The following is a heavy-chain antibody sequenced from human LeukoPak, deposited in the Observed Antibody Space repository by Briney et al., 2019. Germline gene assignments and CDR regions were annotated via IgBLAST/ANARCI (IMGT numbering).Heavy chain of an antibody. D-gene: IGHD3-22*01. J-gene: IGHJ4*02. Sequence: GGSLRLSCAASGFTFSSYWMHWVRQAPGKGLVWVSRINSDGSSTTYADSVKGRFTISRDNVKNTLYLQMNSLRAEDTAVYYCARGHGTYYYDSSGYFWGQGTLVTVSS. CDR1: GFTFSSYW. V-gene: IGHV3-74*01. CDR2: INSDGSST. CDR3: ARGHGTYYYDSSGYF.